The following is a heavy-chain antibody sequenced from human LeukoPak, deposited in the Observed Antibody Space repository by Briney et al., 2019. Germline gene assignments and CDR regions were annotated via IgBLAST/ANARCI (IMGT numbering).Heavy chain of an antibody. CDR1: GGSISSSSYY. D-gene: IGHD3-22*01. Sequence: SETLSLTCTVSGGSISSSSYYWGWIRQPPGKGLEWIGSIYYSGSTYYNPSLKSRVTISVDTSKNQFSLKLSSVSAADTAVYYCASARDYYDNSGPPKDWGQGTLVTVSS. CDR2: IYYSGST. J-gene: IGHJ4*02. CDR3: ASARDYYDNSGPPKD. V-gene: IGHV4-39*07.